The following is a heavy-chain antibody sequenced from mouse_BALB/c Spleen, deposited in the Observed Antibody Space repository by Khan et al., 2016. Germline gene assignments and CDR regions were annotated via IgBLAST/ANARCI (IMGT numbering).Heavy chain of an antibody. D-gene: IGHD2-1*01. CDR1: GFNIKDYY. J-gene: IGHJ2*01. CDR2: IDPENGAT. Sequence: VQLQQSGAELVRSGASVRLSCTASGFNIKDYYIHWVKQRPEQGLEWIGWIDPENGATEYAPKFQGKATMTADTSSNTAYLQLSRLTSEDTAVYYCNASYYGNYSYFDYWGQGTTLTVSS. CDR3: NASYYGNYSYFDY. V-gene: IGHV14-4*02.